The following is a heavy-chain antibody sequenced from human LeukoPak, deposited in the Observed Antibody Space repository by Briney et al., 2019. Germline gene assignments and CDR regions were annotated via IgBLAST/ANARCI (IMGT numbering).Heavy chain of an antibody. Sequence: SVKVSCKASGGTFSSYAISWVRQAPGQGLEWMGGIIPIFGAANYAQKFQGRVTITADESTSTAYMELSSLRSEDTAVYYCARGGFPVYYYYGMDVWGQGTTVTVSS. D-gene: IGHD1-26*01. CDR1: GGTFSSYA. V-gene: IGHV1-69*13. CDR3: ARGGFPVYYYYGMDV. J-gene: IGHJ6*02. CDR2: IIPIFGAA.